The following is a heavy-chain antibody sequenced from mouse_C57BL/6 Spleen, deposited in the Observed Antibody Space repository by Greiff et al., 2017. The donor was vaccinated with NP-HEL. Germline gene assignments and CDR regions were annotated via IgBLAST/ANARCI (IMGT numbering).Heavy chain of an antibody. D-gene: IGHD1-1*01. J-gene: IGHJ2*01. CDR3: ARGGNYYGSFHYFDY. CDR1: GYAFTNYL. V-gene: IGHV1-54*01. CDR2: INPGSGGT. Sequence: VQLQQSGAELVRPGTSVKVSCKASGYAFTNYLIEWVKQRPGQGLEWIGVINPGSGGTNYHGQFKGKATLTADKSSSTAYMQLSSLTSEDSAVYVCARGGNYYGSFHYFDYWGQGTTLTVSS.